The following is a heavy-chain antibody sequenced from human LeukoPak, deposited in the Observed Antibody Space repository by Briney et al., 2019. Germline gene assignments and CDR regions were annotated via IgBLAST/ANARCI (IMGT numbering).Heavy chain of an antibody. V-gene: IGHV3-64*01. Sequence: GGSLKLSCAASGFTFTTYRMHWVRQAPGKRLEYVSGICSEGGSTYYANSVTGRFTISSDNSKNMLYLQMGSLRGEDMAVYSCAREEVELWSGFGYWGQGTLVSVSS. J-gene: IGHJ4*02. CDR1: GFTFTTYR. D-gene: IGHD5-18*01. CDR2: ICSEGGST. CDR3: AREEVELWSGFGY.